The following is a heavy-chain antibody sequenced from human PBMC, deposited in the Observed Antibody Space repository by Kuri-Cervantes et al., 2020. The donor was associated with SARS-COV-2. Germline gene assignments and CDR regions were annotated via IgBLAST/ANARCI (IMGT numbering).Heavy chain of an antibody. CDR3: ARNGESNYFDP. J-gene: IGHJ5*02. V-gene: IGHV3-30*04. CDR2: ISYDGSNK. Sequence: GESLKISCAASGFTFSSYAMHWVRQAPGKGLEWVAVISYDGSNKYYADSVNGRFTITRDNSKNTLYLQMNSLNTEDTALYYCARNGESNYFDPWGQGTLVTVSS. CDR1: GFTFSSYA. D-gene: IGHD5-24*01.